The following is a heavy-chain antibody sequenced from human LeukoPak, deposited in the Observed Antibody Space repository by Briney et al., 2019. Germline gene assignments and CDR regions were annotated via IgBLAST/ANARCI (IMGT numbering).Heavy chain of an antibody. Sequence: ASVKVSCKASGYIFTGYNMHWVRQAPGQGLEWMGWINPNSGATNYAQKFQGRVTMTRDTSISTAYMELSSLRSDDTAGDYCARDGIVGATFVLWFFDPWGQGTLVTVSS. CDR1: GYIFTGYN. CDR3: ARDGIVGATFVLWFFDP. D-gene: IGHD1-26*01. J-gene: IGHJ5*02. V-gene: IGHV1-2*02. CDR2: INPNSGAT.